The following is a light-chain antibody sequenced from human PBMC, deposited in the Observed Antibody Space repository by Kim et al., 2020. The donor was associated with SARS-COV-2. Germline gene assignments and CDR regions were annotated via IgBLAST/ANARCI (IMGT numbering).Light chain of an antibody. CDR3: QAWDSGIRV. CDR2: VNSDGSH. V-gene: IGLV4-69*01. CDR1: SGHSRDA. Sequence: SVKLPCTLSSGHSRDANAWHQQQPEKGPRYLIKVNSDGSHSKGDGIPDRFSGSSSGAERYLTISSLQSEDEADYYCQAWDSGIRVFGGGTQLTVL. J-gene: IGLJ3*02.